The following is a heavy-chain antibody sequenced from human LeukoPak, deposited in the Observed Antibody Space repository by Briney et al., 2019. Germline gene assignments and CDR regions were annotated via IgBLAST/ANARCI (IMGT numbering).Heavy chain of an antibody. CDR3: ARDKTRYNWNCFDY. D-gene: IGHD1-20*01. V-gene: IGHV1-69*06. J-gene: IGHJ4*02. CDR1: GGTFSTYA. Sequence: ASVKVSCKASGGTFSTYAISWVRQAPGQGLEWMGGIIPIFGTANYAQKFQGRVTITADKSTSTAYMELSSLRAEDTAVYYCARDKTRYNWNCFDYWGQGTLVTVSS. CDR2: IIPIFGTA.